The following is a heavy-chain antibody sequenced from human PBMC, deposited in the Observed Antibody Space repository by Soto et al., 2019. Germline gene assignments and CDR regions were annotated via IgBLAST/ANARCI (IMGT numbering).Heavy chain of an antibody. D-gene: IGHD3-16*01. CDR3: ARRGRGIGGYYYGMDV. J-gene: IGHJ6*02. CDR2: IYPGDSNT. V-gene: IGHV5-51*03. Sequence: EVQLVQSGAEVKKPGESLKISCKGSGYSFTSYWIGWVRQMPGKGLEWMGIIYPGDSNTRHSPSFQCRVTISAAKSSSTPYLQWRSLKASHTAMYYCARRGRGIGGYYYGMDVWGQGNTVTVSS. CDR1: GYSFTSYW.